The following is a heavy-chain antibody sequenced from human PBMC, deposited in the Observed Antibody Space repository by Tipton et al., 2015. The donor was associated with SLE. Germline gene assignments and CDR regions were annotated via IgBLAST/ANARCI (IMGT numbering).Heavy chain of an antibody. J-gene: IGHJ4*02. Sequence: GLVKPSETLSLTCTVSGDSISRLYWSWIRQPPGKGLEWIGYVSYSGGIKYNPSLKSRVTISLDTSKNQFSLKVSSVTAADAAVYYCARLDLVGASSYFDYWGQGALVTVSS. CDR1: GDSISRLY. D-gene: IGHD1-26*01. CDR3: ARLDLVGASSYFDY. CDR2: VSYSGGI. V-gene: IGHV4-59*11.